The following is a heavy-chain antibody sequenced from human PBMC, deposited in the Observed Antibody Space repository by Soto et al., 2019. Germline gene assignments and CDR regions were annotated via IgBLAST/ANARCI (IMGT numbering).Heavy chain of an antibody. J-gene: IGHJ5*02. V-gene: IGHV1-69*13. CDR2: IIPIFGTA. CDR3: ARGGEYDFRFWFDP. CDR1: GGTFSSYA. D-gene: IGHD3-3*01. Sequence: SVKVSCKASGGTFSSYAISWVRQAPGQGLERMGGIIPIFGTANYAQKFQGRVTITADESTSTAYMELSSLRSEDTAVYYCARGGEYDFRFWFDPWGQGTLVTVSS.